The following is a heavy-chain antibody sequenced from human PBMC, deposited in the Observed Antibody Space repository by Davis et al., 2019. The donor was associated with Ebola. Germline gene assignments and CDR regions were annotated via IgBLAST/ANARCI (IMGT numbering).Heavy chain of an antibody. Sequence: GESLKISCKGSGYSFTSYWISWVRQMPGKGLEWMGRIDPSDSYTNYSPCFQGHVTISADKSISTAYLQWSSLKSTDTAMYYSARHSTEYSSSPQGYWGQGTLVTVSS. D-gene: IGHD6-6*01. V-gene: IGHV5-10-1*01. CDR3: ARHSTEYSSSPQGY. CDR1: GYSFTSYW. J-gene: IGHJ4*02. CDR2: IDPSDSYT.